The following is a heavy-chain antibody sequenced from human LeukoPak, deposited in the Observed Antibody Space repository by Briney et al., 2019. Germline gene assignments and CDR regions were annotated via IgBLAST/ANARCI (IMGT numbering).Heavy chain of an antibody. J-gene: IGHJ6*02. Sequence: GASVKVSCKASGGTFSSYAISWVRQAPGQGLEWMGGIIPIFGTANYAQKFQGRVTITADESTSTAYMELSSLRSEDTAVYYCAGCFGVVIPYIYYYGMDVWGQGTTVTVSS. CDR2: IIPIFGTA. CDR1: GGTFSSYA. V-gene: IGHV1-69*13. D-gene: IGHD3-3*01. CDR3: AGCFGVVIPYIYYYGMDV.